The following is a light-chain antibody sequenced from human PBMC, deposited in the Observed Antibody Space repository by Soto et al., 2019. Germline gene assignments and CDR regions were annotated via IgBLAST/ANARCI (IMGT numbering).Light chain of an antibody. V-gene: IGLV1-40*01. CDR1: SSNIGAGYD. Sequence: SVLTHPPSVSGAPGQRVTISFTGSSSNIGAGYDVHWYQQLPGTAPKLLIYGNSNRPSGVPDRFSGSKSGTSASLAITGLQAEDEADYYCQSYDSSLSGYVFGTGTKVTVL. CDR2: GNS. CDR3: QSYDSSLSGYV. J-gene: IGLJ1*01.